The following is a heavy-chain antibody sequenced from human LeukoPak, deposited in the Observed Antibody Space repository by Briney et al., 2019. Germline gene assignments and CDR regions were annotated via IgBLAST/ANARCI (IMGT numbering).Heavy chain of an antibody. J-gene: IGHJ6*04. V-gene: IGHV3-21*01. CDR2: ISTSSSYI. CDR1: GFTFSSYN. CDR3: AELGITMIGGV. Sequence: GGSLRLSCAASGFTFSSYNMNWVRQAPGKGLEWVSSISTSSSYIYYADSVKGRFTISRDNAKTSLYLQMNSLRAEDTAVYYCAELGITMIGGVWGKGTTVTISS. D-gene: IGHD3-10*02.